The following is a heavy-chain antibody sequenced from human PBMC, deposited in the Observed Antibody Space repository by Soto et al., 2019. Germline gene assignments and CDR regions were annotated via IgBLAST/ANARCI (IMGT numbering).Heavy chain of an antibody. CDR2: IYHSGST. CDR1: SGSISSSNW. V-gene: IGHV4-4*02. Sequence: QVQLQESGPGLVKPSGTLSLTCAVSSGSISSSNWWRWVRQPPGKGLEWIGEIYHSGSTNYNPSLKSRVTISVDKSKNEFSLKLSSVTAADTAVYYCARDLGISPAARWLYYWGQGTLVTVSS. D-gene: IGHD2-2*01. CDR3: ARDLGISPAARWLYY. J-gene: IGHJ4*02.